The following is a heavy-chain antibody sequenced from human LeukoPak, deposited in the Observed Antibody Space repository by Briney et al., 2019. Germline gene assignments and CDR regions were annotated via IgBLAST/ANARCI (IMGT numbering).Heavy chain of an antibody. V-gene: IGHV4-39*01. Sequence: PSDTLSLTCTVSGGSISSSSYYWGWIRQPPGRGLEWIGSIYYSGSTYYNPSLKSRVTISVDTSKNQFSLKLSSVTATDTAVYYCARPRGRALFDYWGQGTLVTVSS. CDR1: GGSISSSSYY. CDR3: ARPRGRALFDY. CDR2: IYYSGST. J-gene: IGHJ4*02. D-gene: IGHD1-26*01.